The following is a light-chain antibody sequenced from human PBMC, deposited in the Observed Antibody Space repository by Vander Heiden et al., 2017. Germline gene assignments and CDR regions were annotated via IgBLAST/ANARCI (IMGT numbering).Light chain of an antibody. J-gene: IGLJ3*02. CDR1: SRTVGGYTY. V-gene: IGLV2-14*01. CDR2: VVS. CDR3: SEEKSSSKKWV. Sequence: QSALTQPASVSGSPGPSVTISCTGTSRTVGGYTYVSWYHQPPAKAPNLRIDVVSNRPSGVPNRFSGYKSGNNADLKITGLQAEEGADDYGSEEKSSSKKWVFGGGTKLTVL.